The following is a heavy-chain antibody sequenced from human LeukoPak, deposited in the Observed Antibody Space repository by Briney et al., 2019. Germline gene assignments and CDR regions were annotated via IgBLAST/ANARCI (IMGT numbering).Heavy chain of an antibody. J-gene: IGHJ3*02. CDR1: GGSISSYY. Sequence: SETLSLTCTVSGGSISSYYWSWIRQPPGKGLEWIGFIYYSGSTNYSPSLKSRVTISVDTSKNQFSLKLTSVTAADTAVYYCARHGDGAFDIWGQGTMVTVSS. CDR3: ARHGDGAFDI. D-gene: IGHD5-24*01. CDR2: IYYSGST. V-gene: IGHV4-59*08.